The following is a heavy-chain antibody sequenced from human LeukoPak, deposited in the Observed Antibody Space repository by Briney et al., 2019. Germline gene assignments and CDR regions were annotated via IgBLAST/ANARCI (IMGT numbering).Heavy chain of an antibody. V-gene: IGHV4-59*01. J-gene: IGHJ4*02. CDR2: IYYSGST. D-gene: IGHD3-22*01. Sequence: PSETLSLTCTVSGGSISSYYWSWIRQPPGKGPEWIGYIYYSGSTNYNPSLKSRVTISVDTSKNQFSLKLSSVTAADTAVYYCARVDDSSGYLYYFDYWGQGTLVTVSS. CDR3: ARVDDSSGYLYYFDY. CDR1: GGSISSYY.